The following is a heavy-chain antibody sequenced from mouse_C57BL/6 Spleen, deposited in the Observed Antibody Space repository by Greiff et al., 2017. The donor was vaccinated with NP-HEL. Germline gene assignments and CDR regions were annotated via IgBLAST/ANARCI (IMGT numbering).Heavy chain of an antibody. J-gene: IGHJ2*01. CDR2: IDPSDSYT. CDR3: ARSNGYSHYFDY. D-gene: IGHD2-3*01. Sequence: QVQLQQSGAELVMPGASVKLSCKASGYTFTSYWMHWVKQRPGQGLEWIGEIDPSDSYTNYNQKFKGKSTLTVDKSSSTAYMQLSSLTSEDSAVYYCARSNGYSHYFDYWGQGTTLTVSS. CDR1: GYTFTSYW. V-gene: IGHV1-69*01.